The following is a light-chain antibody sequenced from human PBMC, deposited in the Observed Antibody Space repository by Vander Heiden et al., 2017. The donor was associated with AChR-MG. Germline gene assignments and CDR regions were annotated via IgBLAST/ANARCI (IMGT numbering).Light chain of an antibody. CDR2: NNN. J-gene: IGLJ2*01. Sequence: QSVLTQPPSVSGAPGQRVTISCIGSSSNIGAGFDVHWYQRLPGTAPKLLIYNNNNRPSGVPDRFSGSKSGTSASLAITGLQAEDEADYFCQSYDTSLTGSVVFGGGTKLTVL. V-gene: IGLV1-40*01. CDR3: QSYDTSLTGSVV. CDR1: SSNIGAGFD.